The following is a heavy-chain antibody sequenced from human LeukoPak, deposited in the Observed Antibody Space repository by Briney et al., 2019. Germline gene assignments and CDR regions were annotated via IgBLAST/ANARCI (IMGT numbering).Heavy chain of an antibody. CDR1: GFSFSSYG. CDR2: IWYDGSKK. Sequence: GGSLRLSCAASGFSFSSYGMHWVRQAPGRGLEWVAVIWYDGSKKYYADSVKGRFTISRDDSKSTLFLQMNSLRAEDTAVYYCARDLGLNTMDVWGQGTTVTVSS. V-gene: IGHV3-33*01. D-gene: IGHD3-16*01. J-gene: IGHJ6*02. CDR3: ARDLGLNTMDV.